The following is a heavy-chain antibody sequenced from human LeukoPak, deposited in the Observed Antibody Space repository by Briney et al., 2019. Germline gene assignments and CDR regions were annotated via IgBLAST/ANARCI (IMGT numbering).Heavy chain of an antibody. V-gene: IGHV1-69*05. CDR3: ARGEEYCSGGSCYVLFDY. CDR1: GGTFSSYA. J-gene: IGHJ4*02. D-gene: IGHD2-15*01. CDR2: IIPIFGTA. Sequence: APVKVSCKASGGTFSSYAISWVRQAPGQGLEWMGGIIPIFGTANYAQKFQGRVTITTDESTSTAYMELSSLRSEDTAVYYCARGEEYCSGGSCYVLFDYWGQGTLVTVSS.